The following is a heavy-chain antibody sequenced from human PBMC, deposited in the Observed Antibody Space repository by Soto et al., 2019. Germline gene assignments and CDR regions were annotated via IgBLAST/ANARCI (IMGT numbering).Heavy chain of an antibody. D-gene: IGHD1-26*01. CDR1: GGSVSSGSYY. J-gene: IGHJ4*02. V-gene: IGHV4-61*01. CDR2: IYYSGST. Sequence: QVQLQESAPGLVKPSATLSLTCTVSGGSVSSGSYYWSWIRQPPGKGLEWIGYIYYSGSTNYNPSLKSRVTISVDTSKSQFSPKLSSVTAADTAVYYCARVDVGSYTCFDYWGQGTLVTVSS. CDR3: ARVDVGSYTCFDY.